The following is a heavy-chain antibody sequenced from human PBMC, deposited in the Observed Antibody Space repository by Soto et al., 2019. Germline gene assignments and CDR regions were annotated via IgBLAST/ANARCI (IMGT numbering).Heavy chain of an antibody. V-gene: IGHV5-51*01. J-gene: IGHJ3*02. CDR2: IYCGDSDT. Sequence: GESLKICCEGSGYSFFSYWIGWVRQMPGKGLEWMGIIYCGDSDTRYSPSFQGQVTISADKSIGTAYLQWSSLKASDTAMYYCARVAAAGSLAAFDIWGQGTMVTVSS. CDR1: GYSFFSYW. CDR3: ARVAAAGSLAAFDI. D-gene: IGHD6-13*01.